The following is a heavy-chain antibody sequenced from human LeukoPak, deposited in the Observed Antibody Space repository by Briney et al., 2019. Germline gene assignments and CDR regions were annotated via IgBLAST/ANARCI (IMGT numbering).Heavy chain of an antibody. CDR2: ISWNSGSI. D-gene: IGHD6-19*01. CDR1: GFTFDDYA. Sequence: GGSPRLSCAASGFTFDDYAMHWVRQAPGKGLEWVSGISWNSGSIGYADSVKGRLTISRDNAKNSLYLQMNSLRAEDTALYYCAATVAGNDYWGQGTLVTVSS. J-gene: IGHJ4*02. V-gene: IGHV3-9*01. CDR3: AATVAGNDY.